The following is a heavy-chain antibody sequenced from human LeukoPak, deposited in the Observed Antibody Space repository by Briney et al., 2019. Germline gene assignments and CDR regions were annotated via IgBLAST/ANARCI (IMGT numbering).Heavy chain of an antibody. CDR1: GGSISSYY. J-gene: IGHJ6*03. CDR2: IYYSGST. V-gene: IGHV4-59*08. Sequence: SETPSLTCTVSGGSISSYYWSWIRQPPGKGLEWIGYIYYSGSTNYNPSLKSRVTISVDTSKNQFSLKLSSVTAADTAVYYCARLSGWPAYYMDVWGKGTTVPVS. D-gene: IGHD6-19*01. CDR3: ARLSGWPAYYMDV.